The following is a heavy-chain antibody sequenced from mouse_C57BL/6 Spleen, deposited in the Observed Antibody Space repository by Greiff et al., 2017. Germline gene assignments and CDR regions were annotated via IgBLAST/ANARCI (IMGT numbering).Heavy chain of an antibody. CDR2: IDPENGDT. CDR1: GFNIKDDY. V-gene: IGHV14-4*01. CDR3: TTNSNYVRGYFDY. Sequence: EVQLQQSGAELVRPGASVKLSCTASGFNIKDDYMHWVKQRPEQGLEWIGWIDPENGDTEYASKFQGKATITADTSSNTAYLQLRRLTSEDPAVYYCTTNSNYVRGYFDYWGQGTTLTVSS. D-gene: IGHD2-5*01. J-gene: IGHJ2*01.